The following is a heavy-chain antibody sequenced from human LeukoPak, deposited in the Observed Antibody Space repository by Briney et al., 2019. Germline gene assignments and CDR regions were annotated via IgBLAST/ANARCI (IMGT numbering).Heavy chain of an antibody. D-gene: IGHD2-2*01. J-gene: IGHJ6*03. CDR2: IYSSGSA. V-gene: IGHV4-59*01. CDR3: ARWFCSSNTCYHMDV. Sequence: SETLSLTCTVSGGSISTNYWSWTRQPPGEGLEWIGYIYSSGSAVYNPSLKSRVTMSEDTSKNQLSLRLSSVTAADTAVYYCARWFCSSNTCYHMDVWGKGTTVTVSS. CDR1: GGSISTNY.